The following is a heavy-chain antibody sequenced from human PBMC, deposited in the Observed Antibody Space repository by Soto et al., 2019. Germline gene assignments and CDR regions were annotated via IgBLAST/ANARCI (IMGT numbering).Heavy chain of an antibody. J-gene: IGHJ4*02. V-gene: IGHV3-48*03. D-gene: IGHD2-15*01. CDR2: ISSSGSTI. CDR3: AKGDCSGGRCYRGFDY. Sequence: GGSLRLSCAASGFTFSSYEMNWVRQAPGKGLEWVSYISSSGSTIYYADSVKGRFTISRDNAKNSLYLQMNSLRAEDTAVYYCAKGDCSGGRCYRGFDYWGQGTLVTVSS. CDR1: GFTFSSYE.